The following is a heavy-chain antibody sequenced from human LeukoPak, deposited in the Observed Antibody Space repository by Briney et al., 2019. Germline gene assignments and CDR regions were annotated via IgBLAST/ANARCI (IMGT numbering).Heavy chain of an antibody. V-gene: IGHV1-18*01. D-gene: IGHD4-11*01. Sequence: ASVKDSCKASGYIFNKYGVSWVRQAPGQGLEWMGWISAYNGNTNYAQKLQGRVTMTTDTSTSTAYMELRSLRSDDTAVYYCAKDRATVTTSVDYWGQGTLVTVSS. CDR3: AKDRATVTTSVDY. CDR2: ISAYNGNT. J-gene: IGHJ4*02. CDR1: GYIFNKYG.